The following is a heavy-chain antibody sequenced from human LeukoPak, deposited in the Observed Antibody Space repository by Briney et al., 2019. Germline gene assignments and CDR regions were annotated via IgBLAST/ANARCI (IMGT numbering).Heavy chain of an antibody. CDR3: ARQSYYDILTGYGAPFDH. CDR1: GYSFTSYW. J-gene: IGHJ4*02. CDR2: IYPGDSDT. Sequence: GESLKISCKGSGYSFTSYWIGWVRQMPGKGLEWMGIIYPGDSDTRYSPSFQGQVTISADKSISTAYLQWSSLKASDTAMYYCARQSYYDILTGYGAPFDHWGQGTLVTVSS. D-gene: IGHD3-9*01. V-gene: IGHV5-51*01.